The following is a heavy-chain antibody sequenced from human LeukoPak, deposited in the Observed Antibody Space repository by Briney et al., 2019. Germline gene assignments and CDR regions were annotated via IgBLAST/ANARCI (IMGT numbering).Heavy chain of an antibody. Sequence: SETLSLTCTVSGGSISSSTYYWGCVRQPPGKGLEWIGSINYSGSTFQNPSLQSRVTISVDTSKNQFSLKLSSVTAADTAVYYCARSRGVVVTTFAEYFQYWGQGTLVTVSS. V-gene: IGHV4-39*01. CDR2: INYSGST. J-gene: IGHJ1*01. CDR3: ARSRGVVVTTFAEYFQY. D-gene: IGHD2-21*02. CDR1: GGSISSSTYY.